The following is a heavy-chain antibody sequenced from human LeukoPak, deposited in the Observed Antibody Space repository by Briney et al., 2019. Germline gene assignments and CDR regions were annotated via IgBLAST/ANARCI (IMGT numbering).Heavy chain of an antibody. J-gene: IGHJ3*02. D-gene: IGHD5-12*01. CDR1: GYTFTGYY. Sequence: GASVKVSCKASGYTFTGYYIYWVRQAPGQGLEWMGWINPNSGDTNYAQKFQGRVTMTRDTSISTAYMELSRLRSDDTAVYYCASGSGYELGGAFDIWGQGTMVTV. CDR2: INPNSGDT. CDR3: ASGSGYELGGAFDI. V-gene: IGHV1-2*02.